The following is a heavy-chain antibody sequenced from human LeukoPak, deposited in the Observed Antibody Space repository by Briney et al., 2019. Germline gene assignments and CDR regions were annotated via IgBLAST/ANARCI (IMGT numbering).Heavy chain of an antibody. Sequence: SETLSLTCTVSGGSITSGTYHWGWSRQPPGKGLERIGRIYYSGSTYYNPSLKSRLTISVDTSKNQFSLKLSSVTAADTAVYYCATGGSTGYLFHYWGQGPLVSVAS. CDR1: GGSITSGTYH. CDR3: ATGGSTGYLFHY. V-gene: IGHV4-39*07. D-gene: IGHD3-22*01. CDR2: IYYSGST. J-gene: IGHJ4*02.